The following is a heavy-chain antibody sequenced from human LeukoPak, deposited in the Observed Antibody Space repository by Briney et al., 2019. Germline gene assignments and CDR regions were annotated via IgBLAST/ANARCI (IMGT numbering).Heavy chain of an antibody. Sequence: GGSLRLPCAASGFTFSSYGMHWVRQAPGKGLEWVAVIWYDGSNKYYADSVKGRFTISRDNSKNTLYLQMNSLRAEDTAVYYCARGLRYFDWPYFDYWGQGTLVTVSS. J-gene: IGHJ4*02. CDR3: ARGLRYFDWPYFDY. D-gene: IGHD3-9*01. CDR1: GFTFSSYG. CDR2: IWYDGSNK. V-gene: IGHV3-33*01.